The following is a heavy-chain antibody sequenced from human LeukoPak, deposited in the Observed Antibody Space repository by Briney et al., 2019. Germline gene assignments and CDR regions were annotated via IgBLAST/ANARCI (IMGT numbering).Heavy chain of an antibody. CDR1: GFTFSSYW. V-gene: IGHV3-7*03. D-gene: IGHD2-2*01. CDR3: AKGTEYCSSTSCLYLDY. CDR2: IKQDGSEK. J-gene: IGHJ4*02. Sequence: GGSLRLSCAASGFTFSSYWMSWVRQAPGKGLEWVANIKQDGSEKYYVDSVKGRFTISRDNAKNSLYLQMNSLRAEDTAVYYCAKGTEYCSSTSCLYLDYWGQGTLVTVSS.